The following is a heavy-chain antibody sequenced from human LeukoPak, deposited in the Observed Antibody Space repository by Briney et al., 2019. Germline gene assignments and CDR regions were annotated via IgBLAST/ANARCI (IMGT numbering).Heavy chain of an antibody. V-gene: IGHV3-74*01. J-gene: IGHJ4*02. CDR1: GLTFDDYG. Sequence: VGSLRLSCVASGLTFDDYGMSWVRQAPGKGLVWVSRINSDGSSTSYADSVKGRFTISRDNAMSTLYLQMNSLRAEDAAVYYCARPYSYHDFWDWGQGTLVTVSS. CDR3: ARPYSYHDFWD. D-gene: IGHD3-3*01. CDR2: INSDGSST.